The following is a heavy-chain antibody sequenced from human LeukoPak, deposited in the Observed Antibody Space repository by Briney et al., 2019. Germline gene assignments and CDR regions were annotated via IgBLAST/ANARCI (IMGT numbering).Heavy chain of an antibody. CDR2: ISAYNGNT. CDR3: ARVDILTQKTDY. J-gene: IGHJ4*02. V-gene: IGHV1-18*01. D-gene: IGHD3-9*01. Sequence: ASVKASCKASGYTFTSYGISWVRQAPGQGLEWMGWISAYNGNTNYAQKLQGRVTMTTDTSTSTAYMELRSLRSDDTAVYYCARVDILTQKTDYWGQGTLVTVSS. CDR1: GYTFTSYG.